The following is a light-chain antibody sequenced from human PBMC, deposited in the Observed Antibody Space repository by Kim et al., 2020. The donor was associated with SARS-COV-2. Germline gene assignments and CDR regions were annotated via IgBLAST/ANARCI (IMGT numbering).Light chain of an antibody. V-gene: IGKV6D-21*02. J-gene: IGKJ1*01. CDR3: HQSNTLPRT. CDR1: QSIGDG. Sequence: ETQKAEVTITCRASQSIGDGIHWYQQKPDQSPKLLTEYASQSVSGVPSRFSGSGSGTDLTLTIKGLEAEDAAAYYCHQSNTLPRTFGQGTKVDIK. CDR2: YAS.